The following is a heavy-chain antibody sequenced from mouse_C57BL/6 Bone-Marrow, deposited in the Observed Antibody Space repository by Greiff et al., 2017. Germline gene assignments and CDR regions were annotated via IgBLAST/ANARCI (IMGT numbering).Heavy chain of an antibody. D-gene: IGHD1-1*01. CDR3: AKTTVVAKDYAMDY. CDR2: IWSGGST. Sequence: QVQLQQSGPGLVQPSQSLSITCTVSGFSLTSYGVHWVRQSPGQGLEWLGVIWSGGSTDYNAAFISRLSISKDNSKSQVFFKMNSLLADDTAIYYCAKTTVVAKDYAMDYWGQGTSVTVSS. V-gene: IGHV2-2*01. J-gene: IGHJ4*01. CDR1: GFSLTSYG.